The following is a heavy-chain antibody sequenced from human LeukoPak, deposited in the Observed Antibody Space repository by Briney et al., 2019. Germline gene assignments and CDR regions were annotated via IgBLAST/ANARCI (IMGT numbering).Heavy chain of an antibody. J-gene: IGHJ4*02. CDR1: GGSISSYY. V-gene: IGHV4-59*01. Sequence: SETLSLTCTVSGGSISSYYWSWIRQPPGQGLEWIGYIDYSGSTNYNPSLKSRVTISVDTSKNQFSLKLSSVTAADTAVYYCARAGPSDYDILTGYLPPGYFDYWGQGTLVTVSS. D-gene: IGHD3-9*01. CDR2: IDYSGST. CDR3: ARAGPSDYDILTGYLPPGYFDY.